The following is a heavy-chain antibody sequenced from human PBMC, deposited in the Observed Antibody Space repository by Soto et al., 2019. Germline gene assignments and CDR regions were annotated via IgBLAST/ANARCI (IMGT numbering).Heavy chain of an antibody. J-gene: IGHJ5*02. CDR3: VRGGGGGLFDP. CDR2: ISAGAVAT. V-gene: IGHV3-23*01. Sequence: GGSLRLSCAASGFTFSSYAMSWVRQAPGKGLEWVSAISAGAVATNYADSVKGRFTISRDNAKRSLYLQMMSLTAEDTAVYYCVRGGGGGLFDPWGQGTMVTVSS. D-gene: IGHD2-15*01. CDR1: GFTFSSYA.